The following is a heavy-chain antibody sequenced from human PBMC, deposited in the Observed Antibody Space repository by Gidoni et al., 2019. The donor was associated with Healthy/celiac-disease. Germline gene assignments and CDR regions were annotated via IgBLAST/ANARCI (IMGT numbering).Heavy chain of an antibody. J-gene: IGHJ4*02. Sequence: QVQLQVSGPGLVQPSEPLSLPCPVSVLSISRYSWSWIRQPPGKGLEWIGYIYYSGSTNYNPALKSRVTISVDTSKNQFSLKLSSVTAADTAVYDCARTPIFGVVYYFDYWGQGTLVTVSA. D-gene: IGHD3-3*01. CDR3: ARTPIFGVVYYFDY. V-gene: IGHV4-59*01. CDR1: VLSISRYS. CDR2: IYYSGST.